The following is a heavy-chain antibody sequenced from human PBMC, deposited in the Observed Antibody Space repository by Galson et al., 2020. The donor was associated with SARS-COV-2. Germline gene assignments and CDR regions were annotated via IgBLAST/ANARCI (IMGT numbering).Heavy chain of an antibody. CDR2: IWYDGSNK. CDR3: ARDGSSDYYYYGMDV. D-gene: IGHD1-26*01. Sequence: GESLKISCAASGFTFSSYGMHWVRQAPGKGLEWVAVIWYDGSNKYYADSVKGRFTISRDNSKNTLYLQMNSLRAEDTAVYYCARDGSSDYYYYGMDVWGQGTTVTVSS. CDR1: GFTFSSYG. V-gene: IGHV3-33*01. J-gene: IGHJ6*02.